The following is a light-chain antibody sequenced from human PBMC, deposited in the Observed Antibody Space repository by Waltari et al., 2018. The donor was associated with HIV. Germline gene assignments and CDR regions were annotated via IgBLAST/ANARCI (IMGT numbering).Light chain of an antibody. CDR1: SSNLGSNA. J-gene: IGLJ1*01. CDR3: AAWDDSLNGYYV. CDR2: SNN. Sequence: QSVLTQPPSASGTPGQRVSISCSGSSSNLGSNAANWYQQLPVTAPKLLIYSNNQRPSGVPDRFSGSKSGTSASLAISGLQSEDEADYYCAAWDDSLNGYYVFGTGTKVTVL. V-gene: IGLV1-44*01.